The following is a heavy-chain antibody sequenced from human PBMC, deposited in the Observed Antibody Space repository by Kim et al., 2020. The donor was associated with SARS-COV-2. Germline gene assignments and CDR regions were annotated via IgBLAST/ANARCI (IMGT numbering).Heavy chain of an antibody. CDR1: GFTSDDHG. J-gene: IGHJ6*02. D-gene: IGHD3-10*01. V-gene: IGHV3-9*02. CDR2: IIWNSGRT. CDR3: SKDIRPGGPDV. Sequence: GGSLRLSCAVSGFTSDDHGIHWVRQVQGKGLEWVSGIIWNSGRTVYADSVKGRFIISRDNGKKSLYPQMNSLRTEDTALYYCSKDIRPGGPDVWGQWTTV.